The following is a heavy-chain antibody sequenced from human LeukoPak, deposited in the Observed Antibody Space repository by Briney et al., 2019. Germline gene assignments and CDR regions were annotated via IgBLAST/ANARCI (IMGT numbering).Heavy chain of an antibody. D-gene: IGHD3-10*01. CDR2: IYPGDSDT. CDR3: ARGGRVLLWFGELPTPDY. CDR1: GYSFTNYW. J-gene: IGHJ4*02. V-gene: IGHV5-51*01. Sequence: GESLKISCKGSGYSFTNYWVGWVRQMPGKGLEWMGIIYPGDSDTRYSPSFQGQVTISADKSISTAYLQWSSLKASDTAMYYCARGGRVLLWFGELPTPDYWGQGTLVTVSS.